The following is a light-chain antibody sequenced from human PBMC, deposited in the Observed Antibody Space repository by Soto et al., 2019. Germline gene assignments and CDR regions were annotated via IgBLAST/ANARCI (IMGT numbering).Light chain of an antibody. CDR3: MQGVETPFT. V-gene: IGKV2-28*01. J-gene: IGKJ3*01. Sequence: DIVMTQSPLSLPVTPGEAASISCRSSESLLFTNGYNYLDWYVQKAGQSPQLLIYLGSHRAPGVPDRFRGSGSGTDFTLKISRVEAEDVGFYYCMQGVETPFTFGPGTKVDIK. CDR1: ESLLFTNGYNY. CDR2: LGS.